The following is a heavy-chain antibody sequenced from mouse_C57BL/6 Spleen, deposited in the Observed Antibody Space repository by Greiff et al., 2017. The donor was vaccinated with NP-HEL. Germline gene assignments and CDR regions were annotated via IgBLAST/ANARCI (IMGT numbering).Heavy chain of an antibody. CDR3: TRSYYDYDDY. J-gene: IGHJ2*01. V-gene: IGHV1-26*01. CDR2: INPNNGGT. Sequence: VQLQQSGPELVKPGASVKISCKASGYTFTDYYMNWVKQSHGKSLEWIGDINPNNGGTSYNQKFKGKATLTVDTSSSAAYMEHRSLTSEDSAVYYCTRSYYDYDDYWGQGTTLTVSS. CDR1: GYTFTDYY. D-gene: IGHD2-4*01.